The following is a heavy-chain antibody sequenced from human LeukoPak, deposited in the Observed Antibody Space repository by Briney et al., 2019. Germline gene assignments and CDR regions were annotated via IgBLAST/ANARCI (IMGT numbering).Heavy chain of an antibody. CDR2: INSDGSST. V-gene: IGHV3-74*01. CDR3: ARDPSSSSGLHYYYGMDV. CDR1: GFTFSSYW. J-gene: IGHJ6*02. Sequence: GGSLRLSCAASGFTFSSYWMHWVRQAPGKGLVWVSRINSDGSSTSYADSVKGRFTISRDNAKNTLYLQMNSLRAEDTAVYYCARDPSSSSGLHYYYGMDVWGQGTTVTVPS. D-gene: IGHD6-6*01.